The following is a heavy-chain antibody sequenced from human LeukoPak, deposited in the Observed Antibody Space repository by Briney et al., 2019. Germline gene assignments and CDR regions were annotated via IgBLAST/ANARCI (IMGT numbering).Heavy chain of an antibody. CDR2: ISGNSRFI. CDR3: ARDQSSGSYYFDY. CDR1: EFTFSKFY. V-gene: IGHV3-21*01. Sequence: GSLRLSCTASEFTFSKFYMNWVRQAPGEGLEWVSSISGNSRFIYYADSVKGRFTISRDNAGNSVSLQMNSLRAEDTAVYYCARDQSSGSYYFDYWGQGTLVTVSS. D-gene: IGHD1-26*01. J-gene: IGHJ4*02.